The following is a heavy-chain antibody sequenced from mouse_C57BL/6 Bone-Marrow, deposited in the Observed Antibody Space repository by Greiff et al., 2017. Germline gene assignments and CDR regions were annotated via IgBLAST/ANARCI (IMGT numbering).Heavy chain of an antibody. D-gene: IGHD3-3*01. V-gene: IGHV1-53*01. Sequence: QVQLQQPGTELVKPGASVKLSCKASGYTFTSYWMHWVKQRPGQGLEWIGNINPSNGGTNYNEKFKSKATLTVDNSSSTAYMQRSSLTSEDSAVYYCARGVGDYAMDYWGQGTSVTVSS. CDR1: GYTFTSYW. CDR2: INPSNGGT. J-gene: IGHJ4*01. CDR3: ARGVGDYAMDY.